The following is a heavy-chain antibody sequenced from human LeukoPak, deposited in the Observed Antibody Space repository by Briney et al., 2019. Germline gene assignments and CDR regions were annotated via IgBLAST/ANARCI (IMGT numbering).Heavy chain of an antibody. V-gene: IGHV3-33*01. CDR1: GFTFSSYG. D-gene: IGHD3-22*01. J-gene: IGHJ6*02. Sequence: GGSLRLSCAASGFTFSSYGMHWVRQAPGKGLEWVAVIWYDGSNKYYADSVKGRFTISRDNSKNTLYLQMNSLRAEDTAVYYCARVVAISPYYYGSPNGATVGMDVWGQGTTVTVSS. CDR3: ARVVAISPYYYGSPNGATVGMDV. CDR2: IWYDGSNK.